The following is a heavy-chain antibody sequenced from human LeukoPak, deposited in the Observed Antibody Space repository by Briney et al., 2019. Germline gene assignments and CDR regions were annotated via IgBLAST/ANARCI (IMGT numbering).Heavy chain of an antibody. Sequence: GGSLRPSCAASGFTFSDYYMSWIRQAPGKGLEWVSYISSSGSTIYYADSVKGRFTISRDNAKNSLYLQMNSLRAEDTAVYYCARERYSGYDTDYWGQGTLVTVSS. CDR1: GFTFSDYY. CDR2: ISSSGSTI. V-gene: IGHV3-11*01. J-gene: IGHJ4*02. D-gene: IGHD5-12*01. CDR3: ARERYSGYDTDY.